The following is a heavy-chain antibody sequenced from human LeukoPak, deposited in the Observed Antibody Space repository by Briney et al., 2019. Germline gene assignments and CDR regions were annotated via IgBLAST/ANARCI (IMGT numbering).Heavy chain of an antibody. D-gene: IGHD3-22*01. V-gene: IGHV4-4*07. CDR1: GDSISNYY. CDR3: ARAEALSDSSGYYEDY. CDR2: IYTSGST. J-gene: IGHJ4*02. Sequence: SETLSLTCTVSGDSISNYYWSWIRQPAGKGLEWIGRIYTSGSTNYNPSLKSRVTMSVDTSKNQFSLKLSSVTAADTAVYYCARAEALSDSSGYYEDYWGQGTLVTVSS.